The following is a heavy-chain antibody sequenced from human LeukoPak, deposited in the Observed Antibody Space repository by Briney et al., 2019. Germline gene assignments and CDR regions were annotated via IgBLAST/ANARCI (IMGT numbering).Heavy chain of an antibody. D-gene: IGHD3-22*01. CDR2: IYTSGST. CDR1: GGSISSYY. J-gene: IGHJ6*03. CDR3: AKDGFERGDDTDYMDV. V-gene: IGHV4-4*07. Sequence: TSETLSLTCTVSGGSISSYYWSWIRQPAGKGLEWIGRIYTSGSTNYNPSLKSRVTMSVDTSKNQFSLKLSSVTAADTAVYYCAKDGFERGDDTDYMDVWGKGTTVTVSS.